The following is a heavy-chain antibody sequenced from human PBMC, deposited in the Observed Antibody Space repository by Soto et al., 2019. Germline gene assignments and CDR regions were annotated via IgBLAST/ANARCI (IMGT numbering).Heavy chain of an antibody. Sequence: SETLSLTCTVSGGSISSGGYYWSWIRQHPGKGLEWIGYIYYSGSTYYNPSLKSRVTISVDTSKNQFSLKLSSVTAADTAVYYCARARVLWFGELYYFDYWGQGTLVTVSS. V-gene: IGHV4-31*03. CDR1: GGSISSGGYY. CDR3: ARARVLWFGELYYFDY. CDR2: IYYSGST. J-gene: IGHJ4*02. D-gene: IGHD3-10*01.